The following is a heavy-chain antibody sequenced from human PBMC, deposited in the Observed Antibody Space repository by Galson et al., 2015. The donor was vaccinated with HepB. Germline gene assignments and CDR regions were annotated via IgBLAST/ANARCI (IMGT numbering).Heavy chain of an antibody. J-gene: IGHJ1*01. Sequence: SLRLSCAASGFTFSSYWMSWVRQAPGKGLEWVANIKQDGSEKYYVDSVKGRFTISRDNAKNSLYLQMNSLRAEDTAVYYCARPPLRYYDSSGYYYSASAEYFQHWGQGTLVTVSS. V-gene: IGHV3-7*03. CDR2: IKQDGSEK. CDR1: GFTFSSYW. D-gene: IGHD3-22*01. CDR3: ARPPLRYYDSSGYYYSASAEYFQH.